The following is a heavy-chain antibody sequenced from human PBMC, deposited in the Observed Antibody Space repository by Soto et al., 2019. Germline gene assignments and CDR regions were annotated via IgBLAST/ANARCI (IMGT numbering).Heavy chain of an antibody. CDR2: IYNSEPP. CDR3: ARDKNDSDYNCDY. CDR1: GGSISSGDYY. Sequence: SETLSLTCTVSGGSISSGDYYWSWIRQPPGRGLEWIGYIYNSEPPYYNPSLRSRVIISVDTSKNQFSLKLSSVTAADTAVYYCARDKNDSDYNCDYWGQGTLGTVSS. J-gene: IGHJ4*02. D-gene: IGHD4-4*01. V-gene: IGHV4-30-4*01.